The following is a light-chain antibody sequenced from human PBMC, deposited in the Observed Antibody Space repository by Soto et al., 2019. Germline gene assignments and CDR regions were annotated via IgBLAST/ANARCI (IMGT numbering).Light chain of an antibody. J-gene: IGLJ1*01. CDR1: SSDVGGYNS. V-gene: IGLV2-11*01. Sequence: QSALTQPRSVSGSPGQSVTISGTGTSSDVGGYNSVSWYQQHPGKAPKLILYDANKRPSGVPDRFSGSKSGNTASLTISGLQAEDEADYFCCSYKVFGTGTKVTVL. CDR2: DAN. CDR3: CSYKV.